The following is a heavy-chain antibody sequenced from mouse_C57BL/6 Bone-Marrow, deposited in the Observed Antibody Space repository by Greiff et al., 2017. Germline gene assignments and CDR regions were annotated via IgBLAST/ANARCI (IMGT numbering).Heavy chain of an antibody. CDR2: LYPGDGDT. D-gene: IGHD2-1*01. V-gene: IGHV1-82*01. Sequence: QVQLQQSGPELVKPGASVKISCKASGYAFSSSWMNWVKQRPGKGLEWIGRLYPGDGDTNYNGKFKGKATLTADKSSSTAYMQLSSLTSEDSAVYFCARVGGNYQAWFAYWGQGTLVTVAA. CDR1: GYAFSSSW. J-gene: IGHJ3*01. CDR3: ARVGGNYQAWFAY.